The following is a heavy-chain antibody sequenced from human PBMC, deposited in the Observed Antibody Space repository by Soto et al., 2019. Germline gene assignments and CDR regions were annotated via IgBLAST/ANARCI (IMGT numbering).Heavy chain of an antibody. CDR2: IYYNGTT. D-gene: IGHD5-12*01. CDR1: GGSINNYY. V-gene: IGHV4-59*01. J-gene: IGHJ4*02. Sequence: SETLSLTCSVSGGSINNYYWSWIRQPPGKGLEWIGHIYYNGTTKYNPSLKSRVTMTVDTSKNHFSLNLKSVTAADTAIYYCARLNSGYNRKFEYWGQGTLVTVSS. CDR3: ARLNSGYNRKFEY.